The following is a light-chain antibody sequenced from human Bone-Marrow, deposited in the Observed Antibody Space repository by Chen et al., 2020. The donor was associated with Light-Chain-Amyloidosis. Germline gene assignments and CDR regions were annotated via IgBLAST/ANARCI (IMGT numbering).Light chain of an antibody. J-gene: IGLJ3*02. V-gene: IGLV2-14*01. CDR1: SSDVGGYNY. CDR2: EVS. CDR3: SSFTSRSTRV. Sequence: QSALTQPASVSGCPGQSISISCTGTSSDVGGYNYVSWYQHHPGEAPKLMIYEVSNRPSGVSNRFSGSKSGNTASLTISGLQAEDEADYYCSSFTSRSTRVFGGGTKLTVL.